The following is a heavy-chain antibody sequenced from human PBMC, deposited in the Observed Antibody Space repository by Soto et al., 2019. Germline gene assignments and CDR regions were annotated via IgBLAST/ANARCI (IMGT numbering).Heavy chain of an antibody. V-gene: IGHV4-59*01. CDR1: GAPITINY. CDR2: IYYSGST. D-gene: IGHD3-16*01. CDR3: ARADPDASVGY. Sequence: PSETLSLTCTVSGAPITINYWSWIRQAPGKGLEWIGYIYYSGSTYYNPSLKSRVTISADTSRNQFSLKLSSVIAADTAVYYCARADPDASVGYWGQGTLVTVSS. J-gene: IGHJ4*02.